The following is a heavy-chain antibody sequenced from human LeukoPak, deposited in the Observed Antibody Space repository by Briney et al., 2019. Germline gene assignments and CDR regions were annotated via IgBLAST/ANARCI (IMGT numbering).Heavy chain of an antibody. J-gene: IGHJ4*02. V-gene: IGHV4-34*01. Sequence: NASETLSLTCAVYGGSFSGYYWSWIRQPPGKGLEWIGEINHSGSTNYKPSLKSRVTISVNTSKNQFSLKLSSVTAADTAVYYCAREAPISDSGNYYKSLGYWGQGTLVTVSS. CDR1: GGSFSGYY. CDR3: AREAPISDSGNYYKSLGY. CDR2: INHSGST. D-gene: IGHD3-10*01.